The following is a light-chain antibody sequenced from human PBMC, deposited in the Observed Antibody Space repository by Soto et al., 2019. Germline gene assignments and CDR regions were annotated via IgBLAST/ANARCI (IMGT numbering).Light chain of an antibody. CDR2: STN. Sequence: QSVLTQPSSVSGTPGQRVTISCSGASSNIGSSTVNWYHQVPGTAPKLLINSTNQRPSGVPERFSGSTSGTSASLAINGLQYEDEGVFLCAAWDDSQNGPVFGGGTKVTVL. J-gene: IGLJ3*02. CDR3: AAWDDSQNGPV. V-gene: IGLV1-44*01. CDR1: SSNIGSST.